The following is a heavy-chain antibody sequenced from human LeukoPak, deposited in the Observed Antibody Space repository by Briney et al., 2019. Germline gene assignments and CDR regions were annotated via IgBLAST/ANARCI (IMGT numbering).Heavy chain of an antibody. D-gene: IGHD3-10*01. CDR2: ISAYNGNT. CDR3: ARDYHMVRGVTNWFDP. J-gene: IGHJ5*02. V-gene: IGHV1-18*01. Sequence: ASVKVSCRASGYTFTSYGISWVRQAPGQGLEWMGWISAYNGNTNYAQKLQGRVTMTTDTSTSTAYMELRSLRSDDTAVYYCARDYHMVRGVTNWFDPWGQRTLVTVSS. CDR1: GYTFTSYG.